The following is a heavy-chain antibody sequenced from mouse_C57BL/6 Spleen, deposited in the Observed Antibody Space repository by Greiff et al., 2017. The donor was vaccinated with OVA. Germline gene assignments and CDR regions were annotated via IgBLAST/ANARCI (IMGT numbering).Heavy chain of an antibody. CDR2: IYPGSGST. D-gene: IGHD1-1*01. J-gene: IGHJ2*01. V-gene: IGHV1-55*01. CDR1: GYTFTSYW. Sequence: QVHVKQPGAELVKPGASVKMSCKASGYTFTSYWITWVKQRPGQGLEWIGDIYPGSGSTNYNEKFKSKATLTVDTSSSTAYMQLSSLTSEDSAVYYCAKPYYGRYYFDDWGQGTTLTVSS. CDR3: AKPYYGRYYFDD.